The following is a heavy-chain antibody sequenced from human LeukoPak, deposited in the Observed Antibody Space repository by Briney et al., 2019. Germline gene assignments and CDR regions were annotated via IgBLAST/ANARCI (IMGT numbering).Heavy chain of an antibody. CDR3: ARTSGYDDPNDAFDI. Sequence: ASVKVSCKASGYTFTSYYMHWVRQAPGQGLEWMGIINPSGGSTNYAQKLQGRVTMTTDTSTSTAYMELRSLRSDDTAVYYCARTSGYDDPNDAFDIWGQGTMVTVSS. CDR1: GYTFTSYY. CDR2: INPSGGST. J-gene: IGHJ3*02. D-gene: IGHD5-12*01. V-gene: IGHV1-46*01.